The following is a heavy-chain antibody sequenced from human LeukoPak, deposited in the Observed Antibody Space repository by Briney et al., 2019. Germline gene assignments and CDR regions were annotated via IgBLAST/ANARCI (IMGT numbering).Heavy chain of an antibody. Sequence: GASVKVSCKASGYTFTSSYMHWVRQAPGQGLEWMGIINPSGGSTSYAQKFQGRVTMTRDMSTSTVYMELSSLRSEDTAVYYCARESRKWLLRRRFENYFDYWGQGTLVTVSS. V-gene: IGHV1-46*01. CDR1: GYTFTSSY. J-gene: IGHJ4*02. CDR3: ARESRKWLLRRRFENYFDY. CDR2: INPSGGST. D-gene: IGHD5-12*01.